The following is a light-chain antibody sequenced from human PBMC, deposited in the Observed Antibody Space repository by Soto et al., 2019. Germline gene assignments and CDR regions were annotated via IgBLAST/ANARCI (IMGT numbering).Light chain of an antibody. V-gene: IGKV3-20*01. J-gene: IGKJ4*01. CDR3: QQYGTSPPLT. CDR1: QSVSSNY. Sequence: IVWTQSPGTLSLSPGERATLSCRASQSVSSNYLAWYQQKPGQAPRLLSYGAYSRATGIPDRFSGSGSATDFTLTISRLEPEDFAVYYCQQYGTSPPLTFGGGTKVDIK. CDR2: GAY.